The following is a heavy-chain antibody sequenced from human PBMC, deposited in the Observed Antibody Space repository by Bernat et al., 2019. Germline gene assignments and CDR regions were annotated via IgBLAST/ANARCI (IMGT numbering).Heavy chain of an antibody. Sequence: QVQLVESGGGVVQPGGSLRLSCAASGFTFSSYGMHWVRQAPGKGLEWVAFIRFDGSNKYYADSVKGRFTISRDNSKSTLYLQMNSLRAEETAVYYCAKDGGSYWNCDYWGQGTLVTVSS. CDR2: IRFDGSNK. J-gene: IGHJ4*02. CDR1: GFTFSSYG. D-gene: IGHD1-26*01. CDR3: AKDGGSYWNCDY. V-gene: IGHV3-30*02.